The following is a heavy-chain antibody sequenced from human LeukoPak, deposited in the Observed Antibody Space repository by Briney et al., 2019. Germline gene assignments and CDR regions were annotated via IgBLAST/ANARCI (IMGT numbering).Heavy chain of an antibody. CDR2: TRNKANSYTT. D-gene: IGHD3-10*01. J-gene: IGHJ4*02. Sequence: RAGGSLRLSCAASGFSFSDHYMDWVRQAPGKGLEWVARTRNKANSYTTEYAASVRGRFTISRDDSKNSVSLQMNSLKTDDTAVYYCTRDPGGAIWGQGTLVTVSS. CDR3: TRDPGGAI. V-gene: IGHV3-72*01. CDR1: GFSFSDHY.